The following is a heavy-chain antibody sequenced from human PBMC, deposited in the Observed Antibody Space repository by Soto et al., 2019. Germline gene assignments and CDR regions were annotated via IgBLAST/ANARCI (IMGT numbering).Heavy chain of an antibody. Sequence: QVQLVQSGAEVKKPGSSVKVSCKASGGTFSSYAISWVRQAPGQGLEWMGGIIPIFGTANYAQKFQGRVTITADESTSTANMELSSLRAEDTAVYYCASKHGAGSYYYYYYGMDVCGQGTTDTVSS. J-gene: IGHJ6*02. CDR2: IIPIFGTA. D-gene: IGHD3-10*01. V-gene: IGHV1-69*01. CDR3: ASKHGAGSYYYYYYGMDV. CDR1: GGTFSSYA.